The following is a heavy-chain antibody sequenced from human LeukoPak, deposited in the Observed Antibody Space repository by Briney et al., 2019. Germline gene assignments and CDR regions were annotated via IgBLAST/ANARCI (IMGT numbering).Heavy chain of an antibody. CDR2: ITHSGST. CDR3: AGAFNGNGPFDY. V-gene: IGHV4-34*01. J-gene: IGHJ4*02. Sequence: SETLSLTCAVDGGSFSGYYWSWIRQPPGKGLEWIGEITHSGSTNYNPSLKSRVTISVDTSKNQFSLKLSSVTAADTAVYYCAGAFNGNGPFDYWGQGTLVTVSS. D-gene: IGHD2-8*01. CDR1: GGSFSGYY.